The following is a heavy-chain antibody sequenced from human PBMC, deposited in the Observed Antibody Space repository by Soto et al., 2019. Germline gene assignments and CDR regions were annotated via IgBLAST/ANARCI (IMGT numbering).Heavy chain of an antibody. CDR3: AREDDTNGHYSWFDP. Sequence: QVQLEQSGPEFKIPGSAVKVSCKPSGTTFDSFTFSWVCQAPGQGLEWMGGFVPMFGSASIAQRFQGRVRINAAASTGTVYMELSDLRYEDSAIYYRAREDDTNGHYSWFDPWGPGTMVNVSS. CDR2: FVPMFGSA. D-gene: IGHD2-8*01. J-gene: IGHJ5*02. V-gene: IGHV1-69*01. CDR1: GTTFDSFT.